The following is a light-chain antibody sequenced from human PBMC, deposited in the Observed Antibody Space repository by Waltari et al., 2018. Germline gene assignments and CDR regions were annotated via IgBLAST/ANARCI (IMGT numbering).Light chain of an antibody. CDR1: YYDIGNYDL. Sequence: QSALTQPASVSGSPGQSVTISCTGTYYDIGNYDLVSWYQQYPGKAPRLIIYEATSSPSGVSNRFSASKSGNTASLTISGLQTEDEAHYYCCSYAGENTMIFGGGTRLTVL. J-gene: IGLJ2*01. CDR3: CSYAGENTMI. CDR2: EAT. V-gene: IGLV2-23*01.